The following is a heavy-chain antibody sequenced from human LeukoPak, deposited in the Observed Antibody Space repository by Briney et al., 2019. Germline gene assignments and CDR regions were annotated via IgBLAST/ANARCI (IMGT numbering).Heavy chain of an antibody. Sequence: SETLSLTCVVSGESVSGFYWNWIRQPPGKGLEWIGYIYYSGSTNYNPSLKSRVTISVDTSKNQFSLKLSSVTAADTAVYYCARSDGAGYGMDVWGQGTTVTVSS. CDR2: IYYSGST. D-gene: IGHD4-17*01. V-gene: IGHV4-59*02. CDR1: GESVSGFY. J-gene: IGHJ6*02. CDR3: ARSDGAGYGMDV.